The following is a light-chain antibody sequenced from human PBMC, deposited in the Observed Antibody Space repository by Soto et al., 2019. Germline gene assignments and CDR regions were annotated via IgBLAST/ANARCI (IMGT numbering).Light chain of an antibody. Sequence: AIPMTQSPSSLSASVGDRVTITCRASQDIRNDLGWYQQKPGKAPKLLIYAAFSLQGEVPSRFSGSGSATDFTLTISSLQPEDFATYYCLQDYNYPWTFGQGTKVEIK. CDR3: LQDYNYPWT. J-gene: IGKJ1*01. V-gene: IGKV1-6*01. CDR1: QDIRND. CDR2: AAF.